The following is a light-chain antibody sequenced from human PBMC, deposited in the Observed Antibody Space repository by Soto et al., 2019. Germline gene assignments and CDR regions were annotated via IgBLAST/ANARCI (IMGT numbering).Light chain of an antibody. V-gene: IGKV1-5*01. J-gene: IGKJ1*01. CDR2: HAS. Sequence: DIQMTQSPSTLSASIGAIVTITCRASQTINNWLAWYQQKPGKAPNLLIYHASNLETGVASRFSGSAFGTVCTLTISGQQPDDFASKNCQHYNSYPLTCGQGTKVEIK. CDR1: QTINNW. CDR3: QHYNSYPLT.